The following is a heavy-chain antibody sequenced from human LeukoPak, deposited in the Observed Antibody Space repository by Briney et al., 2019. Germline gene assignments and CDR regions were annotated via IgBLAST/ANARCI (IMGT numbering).Heavy chain of an antibody. CDR1: GFTFSTYT. CDR3: ARGNSSGSGRYGLDY. V-gene: IGHV3-48*02. J-gene: IGHJ4*02. D-gene: IGHD3-22*01. Sequence: GGSLRLSCAASGFTFSTYTMTWVRQAPGKGLEWVSYISSRSSAVHYADSVKGRFTTSRDNAKNSLYLQMNSLRDEDTAVYYCARGNSSGSGRYGLDYWGQGTLVTVSS. CDR2: ISSRSSAV.